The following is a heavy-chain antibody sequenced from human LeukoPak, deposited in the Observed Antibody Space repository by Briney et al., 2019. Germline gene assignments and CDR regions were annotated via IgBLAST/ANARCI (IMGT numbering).Heavy chain of an antibody. CDR1: GFTLSSYS. D-gene: IGHD1-1*01. V-gene: IGHV3-21*01. Sequence: GGSLRLSCAASGFTLSSYSMNWVRQAPGKGLEWVSSITSSSTYIYYADSAKGRFTISRDNAKNSLYLQMNSLRAEDTAVYYCARDGGERAFDIWGQGTMVTVFS. J-gene: IGHJ3*02. CDR2: ITSSSTYI. CDR3: ARDGGERAFDI.